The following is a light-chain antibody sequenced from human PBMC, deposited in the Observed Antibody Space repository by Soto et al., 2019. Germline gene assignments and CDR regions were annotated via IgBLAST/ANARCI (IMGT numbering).Light chain of an antibody. V-gene: IGKV1-33*01. CDR2: DAS. CDR1: QDISNY. Sequence: DIQMTQSPSSLSASVGDRVTITCQASQDISNYLNWYQQKPGKAPKLLIYDASNLETGVPSRFSGSGSGTDLTFTISSLQPEDVATYYGQRTYNAPWTFGQGTKVDIK. J-gene: IGKJ1*01. CDR3: QRTYNAPWT.